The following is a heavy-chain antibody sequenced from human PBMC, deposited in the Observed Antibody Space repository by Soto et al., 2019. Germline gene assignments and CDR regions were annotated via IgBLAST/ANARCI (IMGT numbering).Heavy chain of an antibody. Sequence: GGSLRLSCAASGFTFSSYGMHWVRQAPGKGLEWVAVISYDGSNKYYADSVKGRFTISRDNSKNTLYLQMNSLRAEDTAVYYCAKEGVGGDRDAFDIRGQRTMVTLSS. J-gene: IGHJ3*02. CDR3: AKEGVGGDRDAFDI. CDR1: GFTFSSYG. V-gene: IGHV3-30*18. CDR2: ISYDGSNK. D-gene: IGHD3-3*01.